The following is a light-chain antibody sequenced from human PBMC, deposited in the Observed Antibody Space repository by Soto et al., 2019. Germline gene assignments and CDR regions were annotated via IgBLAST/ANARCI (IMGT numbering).Light chain of an antibody. J-gene: IGKJ1*01. Sequence: EIVMTQSPATLSASPGERATLSCRASESVSSNLAWYQQKPGQAPRLLIHGASTRATGTPTRFSGSGSGTEFTLTISSLQSEDFAAYYCQQYINWPPWTFGQGTKVKIK. CDR1: ESVSSN. CDR3: QQYINWPPWT. V-gene: IGKV3-15*01. CDR2: GAS.